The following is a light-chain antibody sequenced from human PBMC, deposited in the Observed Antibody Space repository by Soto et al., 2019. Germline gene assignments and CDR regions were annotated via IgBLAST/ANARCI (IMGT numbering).Light chain of an antibody. J-gene: IGLJ2*01. V-gene: IGLV1-40*01. Sequence: QSVLTQPPSVSGAPGQRVTISCTGSSSNIGAGYDVHWYQQLPGTAPKLLIYGNNNRPSGVPDRFFGSKSGTSAFLAISGIQDEHVADHYFQSQDTSASVIFGGGTKLTVL. CDR2: GNN. CDR1: SSNIGAGYD. CDR3: QSQDTSASVI.